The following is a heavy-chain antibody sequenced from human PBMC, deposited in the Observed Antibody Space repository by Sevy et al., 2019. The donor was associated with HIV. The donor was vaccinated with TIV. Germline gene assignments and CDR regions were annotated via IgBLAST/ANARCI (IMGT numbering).Heavy chain of an antibody. Sequence: GGSLRLSCKGSGYSFISYWIAWVRQMPGKGLEWMGIFYPGDSDTRYSPSFQGQVTISVDKSITTAYLQWSSLKASDTVVYYCARVSRWYYYGSGSLIGVGGMDVWGQGTTVTVSS. CDR1: GYSFISYW. CDR3: ARVSRWYYYGSGSLIGVGGMDV. D-gene: IGHD3-10*01. CDR2: FYPGDSDT. J-gene: IGHJ6*02. V-gene: IGHV5-51*01.